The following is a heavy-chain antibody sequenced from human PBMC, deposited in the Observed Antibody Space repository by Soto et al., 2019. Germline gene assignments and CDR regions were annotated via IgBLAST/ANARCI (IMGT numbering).Heavy chain of an antibody. D-gene: IGHD7-27*01. CDR2: INPSSGGT. Sequence: GASVKVSCKASGYNFKDHYIHWVRQDPGQGLEWMGWINPSSGGTNYAGKFQGRVTMSRYTSISTAYMELDKLTSDDTAVYFCARLWGFCPEGVCCYYFDYWGQGSQVTVSS. V-gene: IGHV1-2*02. CDR3: ARLWGFCPEGVCCYYFDY. CDR1: GYNFKDHY. J-gene: IGHJ4*02.